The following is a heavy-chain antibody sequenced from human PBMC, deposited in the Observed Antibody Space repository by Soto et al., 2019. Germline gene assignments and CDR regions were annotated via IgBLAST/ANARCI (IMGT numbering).Heavy chain of an antibody. Sequence: EVQLVASGGGLVQPGGSLRLSCVASGFSLSDHYMDWVRQAPGKGLEWLGLIRNEPYGYTTNYAASVKGRFTISRDDSKISLFLPMDSLTAEVAAIYYCADVTWNHDYLPWGQGTLVTVSS. CDR1: GFSLSDHY. J-gene: IGHJ4*02. CDR3: ADVTWNHDYLP. V-gene: IGHV3-72*01. CDR2: IRNEPYGYTT. D-gene: IGHD4-17*01.